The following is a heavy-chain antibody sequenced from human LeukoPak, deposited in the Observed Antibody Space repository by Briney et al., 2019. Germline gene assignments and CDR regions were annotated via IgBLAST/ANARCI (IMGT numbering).Heavy chain of an antibody. V-gene: IGHV3-64*01. CDR3: ARDLGLRFFDAFDI. CDR2: ISSNGGST. D-gene: IGHD3-3*01. CDR1: GFTFSSYA. Sequence: GSLRLSCAASGFTFSSYAMHWVRQAPGKGLKYVSAISSNGGSTYYANSVKGRFTISRDNSKNTLYLQMGSLRAEDMAVYYCARDLGLRFFDAFDIWGQGTMVTVSS. J-gene: IGHJ3*02.